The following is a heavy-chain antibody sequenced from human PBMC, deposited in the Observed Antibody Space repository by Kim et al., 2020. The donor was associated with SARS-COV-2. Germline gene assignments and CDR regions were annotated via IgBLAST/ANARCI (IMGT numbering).Heavy chain of an antibody. CDR3: AREGRQQLVRFDP. J-gene: IGHJ5*02. V-gene: IGHV6-1*01. Sequence: YAVSVKSRITINPDTSKNQFSLQLNSVTPEDTAVYYCAREGRQQLVRFDPWGQGTLVTVSS. D-gene: IGHD6-13*01.